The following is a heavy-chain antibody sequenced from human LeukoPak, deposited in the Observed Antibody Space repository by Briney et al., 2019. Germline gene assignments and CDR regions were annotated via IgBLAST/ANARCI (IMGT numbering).Heavy chain of an antibody. CDR3: ARLNDILTGLFDY. CDR1: GYSFTKYW. D-gene: IGHD3-9*01. J-gene: IGHJ4*02. Sequence: GESLKISCKGSGYSFTKYWIGWVRQMPGKGLEWMGNIDPSDSETRHSPSFQGQVTISVDKPISTAYLQWNSLKASDTAMYYCARLNDILTGLFDYWGQGTLVTVSS. V-gene: IGHV5-51*01. CDR2: IDPSDSET.